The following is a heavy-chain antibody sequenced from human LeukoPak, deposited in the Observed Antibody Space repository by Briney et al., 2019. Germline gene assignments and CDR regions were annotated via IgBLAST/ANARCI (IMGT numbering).Heavy chain of an antibody. CDR1: GGSFSGYY. CDR2: INHSGST. V-gene: IGHV4-34*01. J-gene: IGHJ4*02. D-gene: IGHD6-13*01. Sequence: SETLSLTCAVYGGSFSGYYWSWIRQPPGKGLEWIGEINHSGSTNYNPSLKSRVTISVDTSKNQFSLKRSSVTAADTSVYYCARAPYSSRAGGFDYWGQGTLVTVSS. CDR3: ARAPYSSRAGGFDY.